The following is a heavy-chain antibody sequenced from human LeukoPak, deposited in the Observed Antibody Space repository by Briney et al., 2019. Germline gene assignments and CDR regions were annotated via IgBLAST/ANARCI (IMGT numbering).Heavy chain of an antibody. CDR2: IYSGGST. Sequence: GGSLILSCAASGFTVSSNYMSWVRQAPGKGLEWVSVIYSGGSTYYADSVKGRFTISRRNSKNTLYLQMNSLRTEDTAVYYCAVRGVRRDFDYWGQGTLVTVSS. D-gene: IGHD3-10*01. CDR3: AVRGVRRDFDY. CDR1: GFTVSSNY. V-gene: IGHV3-53*04. J-gene: IGHJ4*02.